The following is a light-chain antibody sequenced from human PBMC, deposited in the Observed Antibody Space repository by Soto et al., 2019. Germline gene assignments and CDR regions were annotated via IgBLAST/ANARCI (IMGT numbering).Light chain of an antibody. CDR2: GTS. J-gene: IGKJ1*01. CDR1: QSVSSSY. CDR3: HQYGSSPTT. Sequence: EILLTQSPCTRSLSPGDSAPRSGRASQSVSSSYLAWYQQKPGQAPRFLIYGTSSRATGIPDRFSGSGSGTDFSLTISRLEPEDFAVYYCHQYGSSPTTLGQGTKVDIK. V-gene: IGKV3-20*01.